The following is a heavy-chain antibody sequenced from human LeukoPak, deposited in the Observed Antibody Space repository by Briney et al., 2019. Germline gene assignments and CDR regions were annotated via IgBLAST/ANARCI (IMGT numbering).Heavy chain of an antibody. CDR1: GFTFSSYS. CDR2: ISSSSSTI. Sequence: GGSLRLSCAASGFTFSSYSMNWVRQAPGKGLEWVSYISSSSSTIYYADSVKGRFTISRDNSKNSLYLQMNSLRTEDTALYYCAKATPTRLGELSLPDYWGQGTLVTVSS. D-gene: IGHD3-16*02. J-gene: IGHJ4*02. V-gene: IGHV3-48*04. CDR3: AKATPTRLGELSLPDY.